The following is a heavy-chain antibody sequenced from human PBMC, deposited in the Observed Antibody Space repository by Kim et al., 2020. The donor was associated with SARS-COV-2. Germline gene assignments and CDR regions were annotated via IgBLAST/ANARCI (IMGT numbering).Heavy chain of an antibody. V-gene: IGHV3-30*04. Sequence: GGSLRLSCAASGFTFSSYAMHWVRQAPGKGLEWVAVISYDGSNKYYADSVKGRFTISRDNSKNTLYLQMNSLRAEDTAVYYCAREMIKRVVVPAALRYWG. CDR3: AREMIKRVVVPAALRY. CDR1: GFTFSSYA. J-gene: IGHJ4*01. D-gene: IGHD2-2*02. CDR2: ISYDGSNK.